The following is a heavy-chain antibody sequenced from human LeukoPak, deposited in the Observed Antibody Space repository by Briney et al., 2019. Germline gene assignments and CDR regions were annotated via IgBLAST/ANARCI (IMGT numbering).Heavy chain of an antibody. J-gene: IGHJ4*02. CDR1: GGSFSGYY. Sequence: TSETLSLTCAVYGGSFSGYYWSWICQPPGKGLEWIGEINHSGSTNYNPSLKSRVTISVDTSKNQFSLKLSSVTAADTGVYYCARGRGSGRKSLLWFGEKGYYFDYWGQGTLVTVSS. CDR3: ARGRGSGRKSLLWFGEKGYYFDY. D-gene: IGHD3-10*01. CDR2: INHSGST. V-gene: IGHV4-34*01.